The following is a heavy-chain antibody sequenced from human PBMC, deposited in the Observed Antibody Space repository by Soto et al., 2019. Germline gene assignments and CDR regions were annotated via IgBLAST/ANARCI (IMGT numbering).Heavy chain of an antibody. V-gene: IGHV4-34*01. Sequence: SETLSLTCAVYGGSFSGYYWSWIRQPPGKGLKWIGEINHSGSTNYNPSLKSRVTISVDTSKNQFSLQLSSVTAADTAVYFCTQFPFYGYNSYLDYWGPGSLVTVSS. J-gene: IGHJ4*02. D-gene: IGHD1-20*01. CDR2: INHSGST. CDR1: GGSFSGYY. CDR3: TQFPFYGYNSYLDY.